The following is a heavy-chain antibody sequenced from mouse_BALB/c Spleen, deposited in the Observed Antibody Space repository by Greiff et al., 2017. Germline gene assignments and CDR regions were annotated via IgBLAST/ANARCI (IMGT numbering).Heavy chain of an antibody. CDR1: GYAFTNYL. D-gene: IGHD2-2*01. Sequence: VQLQQSGAELVRPGTSVKVSCKASGYAFTNYLIEWVKQRPGQGLEWIGVINPGSGGTNYNEKFKGKATLTADKSSSTAYMQLSSLTSDDSAVYFCARGGGYDGFADWGEGTLVTVSA. CDR3: ARGGGYDGFAD. J-gene: IGHJ3*01. V-gene: IGHV1-54*01. CDR2: INPGSGGT.